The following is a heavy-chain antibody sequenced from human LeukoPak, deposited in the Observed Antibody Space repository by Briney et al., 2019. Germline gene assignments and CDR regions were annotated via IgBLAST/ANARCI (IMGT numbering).Heavy chain of an antibody. CDR2: INHSGST. Sequence: NSSETLSLTCAVYGGSFSGYYWSWIRQPPGKGLEWIGEINHSGSTNYNPSLKSRVTISVDTSKNQFSLKLSSVTAADTAVYYCARGGETDGYNLGYWGQGTLVTVSS. CDR3: ARGGETDGYNLGY. CDR1: GGSFSGYY. D-gene: IGHD5-24*01. J-gene: IGHJ4*02. V-gene: IGHV4-34*01.